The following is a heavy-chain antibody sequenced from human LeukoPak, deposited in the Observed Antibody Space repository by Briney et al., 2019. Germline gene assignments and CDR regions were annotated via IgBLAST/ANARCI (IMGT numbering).Heavy chain of an antibody. Sequence: GGSLRLSCAASGFTFSSYAMHWVRQAPGKGLEWVAVISYDGSNKYYADSVKGRFTISKDNSKNTLYLQMNSLRAEDTAVYYCARSAIFSSGYYYDYFDYWGQGTLVTVSS. J-gene: IGHJ4*02. D-gene: IGHD3-22*01. CDR2: ISYDGSNK. V-gene: IGHV3-30-3*01. CDR1: GFTFSSYA. CDR3: ARSAIFSSGYYYDYFDY.